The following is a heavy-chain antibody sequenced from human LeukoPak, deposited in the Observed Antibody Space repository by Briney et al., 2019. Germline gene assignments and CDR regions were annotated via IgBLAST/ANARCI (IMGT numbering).Heavy chain of an antibody. V-gene: IGHV3-66*02. Sequence: GGSPRLSCAASGFTVSSNFMNWVRQAPGKGLEWVSVIYTGGGSDYADSVKGRFTVSRDNSKNTLFLQMNSLRAEDTAVYYCARAFYDILTGYPYDAFDTWGQGTMVTVSS. D-gene: IGHD3-9*01. CDR2: IYTGGGS. J-gene: IGHJ3*02. CDR3: ARAFYDILTGYPYDAFDT. CDR1: GFTVSSNF.